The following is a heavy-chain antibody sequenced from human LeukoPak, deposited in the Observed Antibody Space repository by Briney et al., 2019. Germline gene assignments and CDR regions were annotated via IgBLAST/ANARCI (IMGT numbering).Heavy chain of an antibody. D-gene: IGHD3-10*01. Sequence: GRSLRLSCAASGFTFRNYAMHWVRQAPGKGLEWVATLTYDGSDKDYADSVKGRFTISRDNSKNTLYPQMNGLRAEDTAVYFCARDLAESYLFDYWGQGTLVTVSS. J-gene: IGHJ4*02. CDR3: ARDLAESYLFDY. CDR2: LTYDGSDK. V-gene: IGHV3-30-3*01. CDR1: GFTFRNYA.